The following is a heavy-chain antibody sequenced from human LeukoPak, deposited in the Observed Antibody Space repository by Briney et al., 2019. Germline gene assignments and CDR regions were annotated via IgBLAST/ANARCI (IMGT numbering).Heavy chain of an antibody. J-gene: IGHJ4*02. CDR1: GFTFSNAW. V-gene: IGHV3-15*01. D-gene: IGHD6-19*01. Sequence: GGSLRLPCAASGFTFSNAWMSWVRQAPGKGLEWVGCIKRKSNGGTIDYAAPVKGRFTISRDDSKNTLYLQMNSLKTEDTAIYYCATGVAVAGLVPFDYWGQGTLVTVSS. CDR2: IKRKSNGGTI. CDR3: ATGVAVAGLVPFDY.